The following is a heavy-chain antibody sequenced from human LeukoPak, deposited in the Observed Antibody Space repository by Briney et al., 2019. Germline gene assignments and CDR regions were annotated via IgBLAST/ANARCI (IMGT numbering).Heavy chain of an antibody. CDR1: GGSISSSSYY. D-gene: IGHD6-13*01. Sequence: SETLSLTCTVSGGSISSSSYYWGWIRQPPGKGLEWIGSIYYSGSSFYNPSLKSRVTISVDTSKNQFSLKLSSVTAADTAVYYCAREGPSQYGSSWYNYYYYMDVWGKGTTVTVSS. J-gene: IGHJ6*03. CDR3: AREGPSQYGSSWYNYYYYMDV. V-gene: IGHV4-39*07. CDR2: IYYSGSS.